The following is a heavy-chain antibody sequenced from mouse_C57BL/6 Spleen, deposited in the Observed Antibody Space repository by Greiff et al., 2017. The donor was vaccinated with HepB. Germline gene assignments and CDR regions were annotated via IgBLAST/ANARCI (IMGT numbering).Heavy chain of an antibody. V-gene: IGHV5-6*02. CDR2: ISSGGSYT. D-gene: IGHD2-1*01. Sequence: EVKLVESGGDLVKPGGSLKLSCAASGFTFSSYGMSWVRQTPDKRLEWVATISSGGSYTYYPDSVKGRFTRSRDNAKNTLYLQMSSLKSEDTAMYYCARRGIYWGYFDYWGQGTTLTVSS. CDR1: GFTFSSYG. J-gene: IGHJ2*01. CDR3: ARRGIYWGYFDY.